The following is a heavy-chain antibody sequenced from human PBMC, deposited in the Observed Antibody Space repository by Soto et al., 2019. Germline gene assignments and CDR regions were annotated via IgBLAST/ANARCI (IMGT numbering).Heavy chain of an antibody. CDR1: GYTFTSYG. CDR2: ISAYNGNT. Sequence: ASVKVSCKASGYTFTSYGISWVRQAPGQGLEWMGWISAYNGNTNYAQKLQGRVTMTTDTSTSTAYMELRSLRSDDTAVYYCAREANNLSPPPLIYGMDVWGQGTTVTVSS. CDR3: AREANNLSPPPLIYGMDV. D-gene: IGHD1-1*01. V-gene: IGHV1-18*01. J-gene: IGHJ6*02.